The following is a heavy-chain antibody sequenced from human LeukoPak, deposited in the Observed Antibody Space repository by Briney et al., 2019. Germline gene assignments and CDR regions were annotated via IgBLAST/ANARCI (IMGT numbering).Heavy chain of an antibody. CDR2: IYTSGST. CDR1: GGSISSYY. CDR3: ARAEGYYDSSGYYQNEA. J-gene: IGHJ4*02. V-gene: IGHV4-4*07. Sequence: NSSETLSLTCTVSGGSISSYYWSWIRQPAGKGLEWIGRIYTSGSTNYNPSLKSRVTISVDTSKNQFSLKLSSVTAADTAVYYCARAEGYYDSSGYYQNEAWGQGTLVTVSS. D-gene: IGHD3-22*01.